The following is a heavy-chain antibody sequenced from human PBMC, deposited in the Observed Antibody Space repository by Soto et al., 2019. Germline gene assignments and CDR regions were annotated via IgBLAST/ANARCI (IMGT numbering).Heavy chain of an antibody. D-gene: IGHD3-16*01. J-gene: IGHJ6*02. Sequence: QVQLVESGGGVVHPGRSLRLSCAASGFTFSSYAMHWVRQAPGKGLEWVAVISYDGTNKYYADSVKGRFTICRDNSKNTLYLQMNSLRAEDTAVYYCARDEGGVYYYYGMDVWGQGTTVTVSS. CDR1: GFTFSSYA. CDR2: ISYDGTNK. V-gene: IGHV3-30-3*01. CDR3: ARDEGGVYYYYGMDV.